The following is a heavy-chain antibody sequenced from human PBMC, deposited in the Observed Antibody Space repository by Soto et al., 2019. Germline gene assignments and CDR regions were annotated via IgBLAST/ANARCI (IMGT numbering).Heavy chain of an antibody. D-gene: IGHD3-10*01. CDR3: ARTPITSGSCHYDS. J-gene: IGHJ4*02. CDR1: GFTFSDYY. CDR2: ISSGGGTI. V-gene: IGHV3-11*01. Sequence: PGGSLRLSCAASGFTFSDYYMTWIRQAPGKGLEWVSYISSGGGTIHYADSVKGRFTISRDNAKTSLYLQMNSLRAEDTAVYYCARTPITSGSCHYDSWGQGTLVTVSS.